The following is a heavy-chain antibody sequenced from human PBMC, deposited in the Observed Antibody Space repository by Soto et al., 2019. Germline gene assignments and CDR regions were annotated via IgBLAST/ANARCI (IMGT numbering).Heavy chain of an antibody. CDR2: TRNKANSYTT. V-gene: IGHV3-72*01. CDR1: GFIFSDHY. D-gene: IGHD6-19*01. J-gene: IGHJ4*02. Sequence: EVQVVESGGGLVQPGGSLRLSCAASGFIFSDHYMDWVRQAPGKGLEWVGLTRNKANSYTTEYAASVKGRFTISRDESKNSVYLQMNSLKTEDTALYYCARSNSGWPFDFWGQGTLVTVSS. CDR3: ARSNSGWPFDF.